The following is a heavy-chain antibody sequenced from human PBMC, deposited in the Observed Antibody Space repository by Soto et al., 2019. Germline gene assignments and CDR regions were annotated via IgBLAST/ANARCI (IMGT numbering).Heavy chain of an antibody. CDR2: ISHDGGT. Sequence: QVQLQQWGAGLLRPSETLSLTCAFYGGSFDDFYWSWVRQSTGKGLEWVGEISHDGGTNYSPSLASRVSIPVDTPKNQCSLHLWSVTAADTGLYYCARGQLVWYGDLTPYHRDMDVWGQGTTGTVSS. V-gene: IGHV4-34*02. D-gene: IGHD3-10*01. CDR3: ARGQLVWYGDLTPYHRDMDV. J-gene: IGHJ6*02. CDR1: GGSFDDFY.